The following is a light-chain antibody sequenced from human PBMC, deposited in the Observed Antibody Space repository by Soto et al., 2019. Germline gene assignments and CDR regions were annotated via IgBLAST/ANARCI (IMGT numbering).Light chain of an antibody. Sequence: DIQMTQSPSSLSASVGDRVTITCRASQSISSYLNWYQQKPGKAPKLLIYAASSLQSGVPSRFGGSGSGTDFTLTISSLQPEDFATYFCKQSSAFPLTFGGGTKVDIK. CDR2: AAS. J-gene: IGKJ4*01. CDR1: QSISSY. CDR3: KQSSAFPLT. V-gene: IGKV1-39*01.